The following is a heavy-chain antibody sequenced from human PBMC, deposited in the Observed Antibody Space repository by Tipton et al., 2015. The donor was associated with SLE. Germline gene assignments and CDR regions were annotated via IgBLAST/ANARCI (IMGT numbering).Heavy chain of an antibody. J-gene: IGHJ6*03. Sequence: TLSLTCTVSGGSISSYYWSWIRQPPGKGLEWIGYIYYSGSTNYNPSLKSRVTISVDTSKNQFSLKLSSVTAADTAVYYCARGYSGSYYYYYYMDVWGKGPTVTVSS. CDR3: ARGYSGSYYYYYYMDV. CDR1: GGSISSYY. D-gene: IGHD1-26*01. CDR2: IYYSGST. V-gene: IGHV4-59*01.